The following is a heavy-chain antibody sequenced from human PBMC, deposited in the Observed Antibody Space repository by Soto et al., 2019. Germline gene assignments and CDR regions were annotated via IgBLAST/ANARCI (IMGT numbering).Heavy chain of an antibody. D-gene: IGHD1-1*01. CDR1: GFTFSSYA. J-gene: IGHJ4*02. V-gene: IGHV3-30-3*01. CDR3: ARDLNCWEDCFDY. CDR2: ISYDGSNK. Sequence: QVQLVESGGGVVQPGRSLRLSCAASGFTFSSYATHWVRQAPGKGLEWVAVISYDGSNKYYADSVKGRFTISRDNSKNTLYLQMNSLRAEDTAVYYCARDLNCWEDCFDYWGQGTLVTVSS.